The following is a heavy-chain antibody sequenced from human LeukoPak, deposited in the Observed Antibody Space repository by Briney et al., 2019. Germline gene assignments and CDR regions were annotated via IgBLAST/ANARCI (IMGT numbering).Heavy chain of an antibody. CDR1: GFTFSNYA. Sequence: SGGSLRLSCAATGFTFSNYAIHWGRQAPGKGLEWVAFISDDGSGQHYADSVKGRFTISRDNFKNTLNLQMNSLRAEDTAVYYCVKDRTGTYTLDYWGQGTLVTVSS. J-gene: IGHJ4*02. V-gene: IGHV3-30-3*01. CDR3: VKDRTGTYTLDY. D-gene: IGHD3-10*01. CDR2: ISDDGSGQ.